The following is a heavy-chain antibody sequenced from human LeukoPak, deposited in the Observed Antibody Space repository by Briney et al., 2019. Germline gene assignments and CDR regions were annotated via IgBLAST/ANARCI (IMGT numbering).Heavy chain of an antibody. CDR3: ARVPQGSSWPYYFDY. D-gene: IGHD6-13*01. CDR2: IVHILGTA. V-gene: IGHV1-69*04. J-gene: IGHJ4*02. Sequence: SLKVSCAASGGTFSSYAISWVRQAPGQGLEWVGSIVHILGTANYAQNFQGRVTITADRSTTTAYMELSSLRSEDTAVYYCARVPQGSSWPYYFDYRGQGTLVSVSS. CDR1: GGTFSSYA.